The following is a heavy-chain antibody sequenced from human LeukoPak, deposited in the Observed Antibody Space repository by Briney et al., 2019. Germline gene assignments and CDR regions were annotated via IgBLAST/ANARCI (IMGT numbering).Heavy chain of an antibody. D-gene: IGHD7-27*01. V-gene: IGHV4-39*07. CDR2: IYYSGST. CDR3: ASLNWGSYFDY. Sequence: SETLSLTCTVSGGSISSYYWGWIRQPPGKGLEWIGSIYYSGSTYYNPSLKSRVTISVDTSKNQFSLKLSSVTAADTAVYYCASLNWGSYFDYWGQGTLVTVSS. CDR1: GGSISSYY. J-gene: IGHJ4*02.